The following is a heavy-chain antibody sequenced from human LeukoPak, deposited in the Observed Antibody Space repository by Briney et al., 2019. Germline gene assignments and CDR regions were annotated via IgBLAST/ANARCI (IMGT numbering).Heavy chain of an antibody. CDR2: ISYDGSNK. Sequence: GGSLRLSCAASGFTFSSYGMHWVRQAPGKGLEWVAVISYDGSNKYYADSVKGRFTISRDNSKNTLCLQMSSLRAEDTAVYYCAKGRGYSYGEGDYWGQGTLVTVSS. J-gene: IGHJ4*02. D-gene: IGHD5-18*01. V-gene: IGHV3-30*18. CDR3: AKGRGYSYGEGDY. CDR1: GFTFSSYG.